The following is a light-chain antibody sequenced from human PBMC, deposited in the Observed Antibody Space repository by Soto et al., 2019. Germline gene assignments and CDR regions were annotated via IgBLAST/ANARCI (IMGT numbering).Light chain of an antibody. J-gene: IGKJ4*01. CDR2: GAS. CDR3: QQYGKSPLT. CDR1: QSVSSSY. Sequence: VLTQSPCALSLSPGERATLSCRASQSVSSSYLAWYQQKPGQAPRLLIYGASSRATGIPDRFSGSGSGTDFTLTISRLEPEDFAVYYCQQYGKSPLTFAGGTKVDIK. V-gene: IGKV3-20*01.